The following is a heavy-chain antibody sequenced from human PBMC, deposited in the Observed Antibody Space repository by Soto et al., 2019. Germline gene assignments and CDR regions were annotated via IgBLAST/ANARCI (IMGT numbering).Heavy chain of an antibody. CDR3: AAAHYDFWSGYCEQFDY. Sequence: SVKVSCKASGFTFTSSAVQWVRQARGQRLEWIGWIVVGSGNTNYAQKFQERVTITRDMSTSTAYMELSSLRSEDTAVYYCAAAHYDFWSGYCEQFDYWGQGTLVTSPQ. D-gene: IGHD3-3*01. V-gene: IGHV1-58*01. CDR2: IVVGSGNT. J-gene: IGHJ4*02. CDR1: GFTFTSSA.